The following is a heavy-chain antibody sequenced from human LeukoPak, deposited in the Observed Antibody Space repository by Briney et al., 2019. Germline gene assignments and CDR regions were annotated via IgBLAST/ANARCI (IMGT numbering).Heavy chain of an antibody. CDR1: GFTFSDYY. V-gene: IGHV3-11*01. D-gene: IGHD6-19*01. CDR3: AKIEEQWLVDY. Sequence: PGGSLRLSCAASGFTFSDYYMSWIRQAPGKGLEWVSYMSSSGSTIYYADSVKGRFTISRDNSKNTLYLQMNSLRAEDTAVYYCAKIEEQWLVDYWGQGTLVTVSS. J-gene: IGHJ4*02. CDR2: MSSSGSTI.